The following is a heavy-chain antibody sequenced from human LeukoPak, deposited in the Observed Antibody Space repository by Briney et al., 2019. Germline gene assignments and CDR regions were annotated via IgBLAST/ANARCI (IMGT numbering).Heavy chain of an antibody. CDR2: ISDSSGYI. Sequence: GGSLRLSCTTSGFTFGDYAMSWFRQAPGKGLEWVSSISDSSGYIYYADSVKGRFTISRDNAKNSLYLQMNSLRAEDTAVYYCARLSWGYYDSSGAVDYWGQGTLVTVSS. CDR3: ARLSWGYYDSSGAVDY. D-gene: IGHD3-22*01. J-gene: IGHJ4*02. V-gene: IGHV3-21*04. CDR1: GFTFGDYA.